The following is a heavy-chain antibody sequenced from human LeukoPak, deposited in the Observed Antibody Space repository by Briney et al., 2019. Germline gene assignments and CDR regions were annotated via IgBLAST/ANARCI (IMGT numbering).Heavy chain of an antibody. V-gene: IGHV3-23*01. J-gene: IGHJ4*02. Sequence: GGSLRLSGVASGITFSNYAVSWVRQAPEKGLDWVSVISGSAHKIRYADSVKGRFTISRDNSENIVYLQMNNLRVEDTAVYYCAGRPTGYSSGYIHWGQGTLVTVSS. CDR3: AGRPTGYSSGYIH. CDR2: ISGSAHKI. CDR1: GITFSNYA. D-gene: IGHD5-18*01.